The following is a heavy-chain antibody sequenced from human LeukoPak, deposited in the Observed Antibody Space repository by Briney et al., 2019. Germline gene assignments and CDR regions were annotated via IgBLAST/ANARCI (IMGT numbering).Heavy chain of an antibody. CDR3: XXXXGGGYRTADY. J-gene: IGHJ4*02. Sequence: PGRSLRLSCAASGFTFSNYIMHWVRQAPGKGLDWVAVIIENGSNQYYADSVKGRFTISRDNSKNTLFLQMNSLRGEDTAMYYCXXXXGGGYRTADYWGQGTLVTVSS. CDR1: GFTFSNYI. V-gene: IGHV3-30*04. CDR2: IIENGSNQ. D-gene: IGHD6-19*01.